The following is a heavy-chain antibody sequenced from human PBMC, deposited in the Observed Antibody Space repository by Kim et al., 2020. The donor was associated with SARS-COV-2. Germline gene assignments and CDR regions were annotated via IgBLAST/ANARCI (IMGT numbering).Heavy chain of an antibody. D-gene: IGHD6-19*01. CDR3: ARDPSSGYSSGWYIYYGMDV. CDR1: GFTFSSYS. V-gene: IGHV3-21*01. Sequence: GGSLRLSCVASGFTFSSYSMNWVRQAPGKGLEWVSSISSSSSYIYYADSVKGRFTISRDNAKNSLYLQMNSLRAEDTAVYYCARDPSSGYSSGWYIYYGMDVWGQGTTVTVSS. J-gene: IGHJ6*02. CDR2: ISSSSSYI.